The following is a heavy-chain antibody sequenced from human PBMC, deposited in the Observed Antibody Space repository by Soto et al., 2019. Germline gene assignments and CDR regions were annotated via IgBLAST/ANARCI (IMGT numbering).Heavy chain of an antibody. J-gene: IGHJ4*02. D-gene: IGHD3-9*01. CDR1: GGSIISSNW. CDR2: IYHSGST. CDR3: ARRDWSGSTSHFYFDY. Sequence: GTLSLTCAVSGGSIISSNWWNWVRQPPGKGLEWIGEIYHSGSTYYKPSLKSRVAMSVDTSKNQFSLKLTSATAADTAVYYCARRDWSGSTSHFYFDYWGQGVLVTVSS. V-gene: IGHV4-4*02.